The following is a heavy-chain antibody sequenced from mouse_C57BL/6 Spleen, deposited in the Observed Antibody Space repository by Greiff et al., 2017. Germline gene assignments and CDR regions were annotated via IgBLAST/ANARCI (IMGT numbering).Heavy chain of an antibody. V-gene: IGHV1-80*01. CDR2: IYPGDGDT. CDR1: GYAFSSYW. D-gene: IGHD3-1*01. CDR3: ARKGAFYYFDY. Sequence: VQLQQSGAELVKPGASVKISCKASGYAFSSYWMNWVKQRPGKGLAWIGQIYPGDGDTNYNGKFKGKATLTADKSSSTAYMQLSSLTSEDSAVYFCARKGAFYYFDYWGQGTTLTVSS. J-gene: IGHJ2*01.